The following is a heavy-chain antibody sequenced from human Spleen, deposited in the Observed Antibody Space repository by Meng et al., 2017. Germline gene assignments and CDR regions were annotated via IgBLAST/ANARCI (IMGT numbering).Heavy chain of an antibody. D-gene: IGHD3-3*01. Sequence: AAAMVSCKPSGDIFPDYYIHWVRQAPGQGLEWMGRIDHKNGDTHYARKFQGRVTMTGDTSISTAYMELRSLRSDDTAVYYCAKGPGITIIGVVGPYYGMDVWGQGTTVTVSS. J-gene: IGHJ6*02. V-gene: IGHV1-2*06. CDR1: GDIFPDYY. CDR2: IDHKNGDT. CDR3: AKGPGITIIGVVGPYYGMDV.